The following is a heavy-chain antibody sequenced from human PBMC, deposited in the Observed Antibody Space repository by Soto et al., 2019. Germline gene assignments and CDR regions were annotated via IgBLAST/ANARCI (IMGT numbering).Heavy chain of an antibody. D-gene: IGHD4-17*01. CDR3: AAELLDYGDYWYFDL. CDR1: GFTFSSYG. CDR2: ISNDGSKK. Sequence: QVQLVESGGGVVQPGRSLRLSCAASGFTFSSYGMHWVRQAPGKGLEWVELISNDGSKKYYADSVKGRFTISRDNSKNTLYLQMNSLRVEYTAVYYWAAELLDYGDYWYFDLWGRGTLVTVSS. V-gene: IGHV3-30*03. J-gene: IGHJ2*01.